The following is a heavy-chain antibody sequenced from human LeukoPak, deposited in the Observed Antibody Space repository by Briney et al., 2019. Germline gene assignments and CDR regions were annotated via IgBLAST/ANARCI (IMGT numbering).Heavy chain of an antibody. CDR3: ARGRSIAVPGTDWFDP. CDR2: INPSGGAT. D-gene: IGHD6-19*01. J-gene: IGHJ5*02. V-gene: IGHV1-46*01. Sequence: GASVKVSCRASGYTFTSHYMHWVRQAPGQGLEWMGRINPSGGATAYAQKFQGRVTMTRDTSMSTVHMELSSLRSEDTADYYCARGRSIAVPGTDWFDPWGQGTLVIVSS. CDR1: GYTFTSHY.